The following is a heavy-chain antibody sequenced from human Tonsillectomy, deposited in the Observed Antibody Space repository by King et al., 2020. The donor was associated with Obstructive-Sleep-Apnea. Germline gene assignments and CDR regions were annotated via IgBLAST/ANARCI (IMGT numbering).Heavy chain of an antibody. CDR1: GGSISSSSYY. CDR3: ARDSKWFGDFDY. V-gene: IGHV4-39*07. J-gene: IGHJ4*02. Sequence: QLQLQESGPGLVKPSETLSLTCTVSGGSISSSSYYWGWIRQPPGKGLEWIGSIYYSGSTYYNPSLKSRVTISADTSKNQFSLKLSSVTAADTAVYYCARDSKWFGDFDYWGQGTLVTVSS. D-gene: IGHD3-10*01. CDR2: IYYSGST.